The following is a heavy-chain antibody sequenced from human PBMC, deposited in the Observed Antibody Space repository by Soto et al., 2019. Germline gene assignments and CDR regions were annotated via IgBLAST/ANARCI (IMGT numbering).Heavy chain of an antibody. D-gene: IGHD3-10*01. Sequence: QVHLVQSGAEVKKPGASVKVSCKGSGYTFTSYGITWVRQAPGQGLEWMGWISAHNGNTNYAQKLQGRVTVTRDTSTSTDYMELRRLRSADTAVYYCARGRYGGYWGQGALVTVSS. CDR2: ISAHNGNT. CDR1: GYTFTSYG. J-gene: IGHJ4*02. V-gene: IGHV1-18*01. CDR3: ARGRYGGY.